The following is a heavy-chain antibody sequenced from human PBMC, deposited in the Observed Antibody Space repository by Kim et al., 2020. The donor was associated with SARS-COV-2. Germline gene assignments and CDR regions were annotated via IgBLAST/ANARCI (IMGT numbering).Heavy chain of an antibody. V-gene: IGHV3-7*01. CDR3: ARVEKGVVIVALYYYYYMDV. Sequence: GGSLRLSCAASGFTFSSYWMSWVRQAPGKGLEWVANIKQDGSEKYYVDSVKGRFTISRDNAKNSLYLQMNSLRAEDTAVYYCARVEKGVVIVALYYYYYMDVWGKGTTVTVSS. D-gene: IGHD2-21*01. J-gene: IGHJ6*03. CDR1: GFTFSSYW. CDR2: IKQDGSEK.